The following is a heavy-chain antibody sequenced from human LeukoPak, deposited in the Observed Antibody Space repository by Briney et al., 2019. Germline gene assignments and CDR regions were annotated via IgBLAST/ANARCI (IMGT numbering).Heavy chain of an antibody. CDR1: GFTFSTYW. J-gene: IGHJ4*02. CDR3: ARDLTYYYDNNGYYPLSH. Sequence: PGGSLRLSCAASGFTFSTYWMSWVRQAPGKGLEWVANMKEDGSERHYVDSVKGRFTISRDNAKNSLYLQMNSLRAEDTAVYYCARDLTYYYDNNGYYPLSHWGQGTLVTVSS. V-gene: IGHV3-7*01. CDR2: MKEDGSER. D-gene: IGHD3-22*01.